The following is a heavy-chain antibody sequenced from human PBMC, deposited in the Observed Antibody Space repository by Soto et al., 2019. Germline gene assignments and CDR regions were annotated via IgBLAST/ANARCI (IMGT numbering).Heavy chain of an antibody. V-gene: IGHV3-23*01. CDR3: AKDRSMVRGVRGY. D-gene: IGHD3-10*01. CDR2: ISGSGGST. CDR1: GFTFSSYA. Sequence: GGSLRLSCAASGFTFSSYAMSWVRQAPGKGLEWVSGISGSGGSTYYADSVKGRFTISRDNSKNTLYLQMNSLRAEDTAVYYCAKDRSMVRGVRGYWGQGTLVTVSS. J-gene: IGHJ4*02.